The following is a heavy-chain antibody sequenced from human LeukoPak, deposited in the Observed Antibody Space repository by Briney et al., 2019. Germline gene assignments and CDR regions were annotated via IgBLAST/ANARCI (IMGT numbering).Heavy chain of an antibody. CDR1: GFNFNYFA. CDR2: IGDSGSGG. D-gene: IGHD4-23*01. J-gene: IGHJ4*02. Sequence: PGGSLRLSCSASGFNFNYFAMSWIRQAPGKRLEWVSTIGDSGSGGSYADSVRGRFTISRDNSKNIVYLQMHSLRVDDSAVYYCSRIKYGGNSGYHFDYWAQGTLVTVSS. V-gene: IGHV3-23*01. CDR3: SRIKYGGNSGYHFDY.